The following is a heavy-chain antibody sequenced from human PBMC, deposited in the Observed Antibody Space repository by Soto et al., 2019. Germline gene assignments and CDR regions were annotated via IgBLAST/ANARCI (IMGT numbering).Heavy chain of an antibody. CDR1: GDSVSSNSAA. J-gene: IGHJ3*02. Sequence: SQTLSLTCAISGDSVSSNSAAWNWIRQSPSRGLEWLGRTYYRSKWYNDYAVSVKSRITISPDTSKNQFSLQLNSVTPEDTAVYYCARDSRPDFWSGYFAFDIWGQGTMVTVSS. V-gene: IGHV6-1*01. D-gene: IGHD3-3*01. CDR2: TYYRSKWYN. CDR3: ARDSRPDFWSGYFAFDI.